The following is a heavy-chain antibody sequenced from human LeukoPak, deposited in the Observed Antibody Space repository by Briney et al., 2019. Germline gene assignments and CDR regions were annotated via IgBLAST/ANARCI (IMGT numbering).Heavy chain of an antibody. CDR3: ARYGHSPFFDY. CDR1: GYTFTSYG. D-gene: IGHD4-17*01. J-gene: IGHJ4*02. V-gene: IGHV1-2*02. Sequence: RASVKVSCKASGYTFTSYGISWVRQAPGQGLEWMGWINPNSGGTNYAQKFQGRVTMTRDTSINTAYMELSRLRSDDTAVYYCARYGHSPFFDYWGQGTLVIVSS. CDR2: INPNSGGT.